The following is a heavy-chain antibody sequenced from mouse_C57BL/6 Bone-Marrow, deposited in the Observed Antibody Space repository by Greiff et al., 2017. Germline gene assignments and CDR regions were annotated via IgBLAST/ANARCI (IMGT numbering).Heavy chain of an antibody. Sequence: QVQLQQPGAELVKPGASVKLSCKASGYTFTSYWMQWVKQRPGQGLEWIGEIDPSDSYTNYNQKFKGKATLTVDTSSITAYMQLSSLTSEDSAVYYCARCYYFDYWGQGTTLTVSS. J-gene: IGHJ2*01. CDR3: ARCYYFDY. V-gene: IGHV1-50*01. CDR2: IDPSDSYT. CDR1: GYTFTSYW.